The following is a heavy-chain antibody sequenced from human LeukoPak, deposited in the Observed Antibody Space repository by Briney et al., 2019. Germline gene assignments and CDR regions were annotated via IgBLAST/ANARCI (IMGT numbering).Heavy chain of an antibody. J-gene: IGHJ4*02. CDR3: AREGVYGSGSIAIY. CDR1: GGSISSSSYY. Sequence: PSETLSLTCTVSGGSISSSSYYWGWIRQPPGKGLEWIGSIYYSGSTYYNPSLKSRVTISVDTSKNQFSLKLSSVTAADTAVYYCAREGVYGSGSIAIYWGQGTLVTVSS. V-gene: IGHV4-39*07. CDR2: IYYSGST. D-gene: IGHD3-10*01.